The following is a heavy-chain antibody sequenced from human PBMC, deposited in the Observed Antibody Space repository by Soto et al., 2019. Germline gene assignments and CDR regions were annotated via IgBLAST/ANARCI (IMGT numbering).Heavy chain of an antibody. V-gene: IGHV7-4-1*01. J-gene: IGHJ4*02. CDR1: GYTFTSYA. CDR3: ARGDAGYDFWSGYPPMGQQLGWVDY. CDR2: INTNTGNP. Sequence: QVQLVQSGSELKKPGAAVKVSCKAAGYTFTSYAMNWVRQAPGQVLEWMGWINTNTGNPTYAQGFTGRFVFSLDTSVITAYLQICSLKAEDTAVYYCARGDAGYDFWSGYPPMGQQLGWVDYWGQGTLVTVSS. D-gene: IGHD3-3*01.